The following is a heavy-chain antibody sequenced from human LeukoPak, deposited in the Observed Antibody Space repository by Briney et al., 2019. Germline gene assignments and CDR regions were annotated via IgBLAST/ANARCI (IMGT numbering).Heavy chain of an antibody. V-gene: IGHV3-23*01. CDR3: AKAQSGSRGPYVFDI. CDR1: GFTFSSYA. CDR2: ISGSGGST. Sequence: PGGSLRLSCAASGFTFSSYAMSWVRQAPGKGLEWVSAISGSGGSTYYADSMKGRFTISRDNSKNTLYLQMNTLRAEDTAVYYCAKAQSGSRGPYVFDIWGQGTMVTVSS. J-gene: IGHJ3*02. D-gene: IGHD1-26*01.